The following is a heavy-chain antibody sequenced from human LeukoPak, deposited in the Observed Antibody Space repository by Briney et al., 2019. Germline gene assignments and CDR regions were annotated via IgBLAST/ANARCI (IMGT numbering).Heavy chain of an antibody. V-gene: IGHV4-34*01. CDR2: INHSGRT. CDR3: ARGGSTVVMLSY. J-gene: IGHJ4*02. CDR1: GGSFSGYY. Sequence: SETLSLTCAVYGGSFSGYYWSWIRQPPGKGLEWIAEINHSGRTNYNPSLKSRVTISVDTSKNQFSLNLRSVTAADTAVYYCARGGSTVVMLSYWGQGTLVTVSS. D-gene: IGHD2-21*01.